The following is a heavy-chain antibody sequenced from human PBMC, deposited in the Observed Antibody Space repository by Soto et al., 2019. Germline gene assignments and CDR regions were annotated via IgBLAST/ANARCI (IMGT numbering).Heavy chain of an antibody. V-gene: IGHV1-3*01. CDR1: GYTFTSYA. D-gene: IGHD3-16*02. CDR3: ARDLDTYYDYVWGSYRQDAFDI. J-gene: IGHJ3*02. Sequence: ASVKFSCKASGYTFTSYAMHWVRQAPGQGLEWMGWINAGNGNTKYSQKFQGRVTITRDTSASTAYMELSSLRSEDTAVYYCARDLDTYYDYVWGSYRQDAFDIWGQGTMVTVSS. CDR2: INAGNGNT.